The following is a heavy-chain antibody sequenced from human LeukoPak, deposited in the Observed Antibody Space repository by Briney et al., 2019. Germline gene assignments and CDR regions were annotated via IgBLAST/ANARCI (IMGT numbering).Heavy chain of an antibody. D-gene: IGHD2-2*02. CDR3: ARGTTRYTTTYYFDY. CDR1: GTSISNYY. J-gene: IGHJ4*02. Sequence: PSETLSLTCTVSGTSISNYYWSWIRQPPGKGLEWIGYIYYSGDTNYNPSLKSRVPMSVDTSKNQFSLKLSSLTAADTAVFYCARGTTRYTTTYYFDYWGQGTLVTVSS. V-gene: IGHV4-59*01. CDR2: IYYSGDT.